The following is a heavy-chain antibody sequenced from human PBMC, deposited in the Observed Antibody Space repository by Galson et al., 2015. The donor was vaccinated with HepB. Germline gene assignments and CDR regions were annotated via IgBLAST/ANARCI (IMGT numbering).Heavy chain of an antibody. D-gene: IGHD6-13*01. V-gene: IGHV4-31*03. CDR1: GGSISSGGYY. CDR3: ARESSSWYQGGDNYYGMDV. J-gene: IGHJ6*02. Sequence: LSLTCTVSGGSISSGGYYWSWIRQHPGKGLEWIGYIYYSGSTYYNPSLKSRVTISVDTSKNQFSLKLSSVTAADTAVYYCARESSSWYQGGDNYYGMDVWGQGTTVTVSS. CDR2: IYYSGST.